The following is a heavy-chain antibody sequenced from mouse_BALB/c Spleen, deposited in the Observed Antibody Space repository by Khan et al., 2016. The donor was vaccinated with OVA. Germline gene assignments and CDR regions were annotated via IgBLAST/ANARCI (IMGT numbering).Heavy chain of an antibody. CDR1: GSSSTSYG. Sequence: VQLQESGPGLVAPSQSLSITCTVSGSSSTSYGVSWARQTPGKGLEWLGVIWSDGNTNYHSSLKSRLTITKDNSKSQVLLKLNSLQTDDTATYYCAIIFYGYDWFAYWCQVTLVTVSA. V-gene: IGHV2-3*01. CDR2: IWSDGNT. D-gene: IGHD2-2*01. CDR3: AIIFYGYDWFAY. J-gene: IGHJ3*01.